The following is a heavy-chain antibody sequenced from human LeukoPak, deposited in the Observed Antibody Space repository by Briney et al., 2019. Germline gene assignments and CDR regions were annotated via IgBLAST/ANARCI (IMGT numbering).Heavy chain of an antibody. D-gene: IGHD1-26*01. Sequence: KPGASVKVSCKASGYTFTSYGISWVRQAPGQGLEWLGWISAYNGNTNYAQKLQGRVTMTTDTSTSTAYMELRSLRSDDTAVYYCARGLIGYSGSHQLDYWGQGTLITVSS. J-gene: IGHJ4*02. CDR3: ARGLIGYSGSHQLDY. CDR1: GYTFTSYG. V-gene: IGHV1-18*01. CDR2: ISAYNGNT.